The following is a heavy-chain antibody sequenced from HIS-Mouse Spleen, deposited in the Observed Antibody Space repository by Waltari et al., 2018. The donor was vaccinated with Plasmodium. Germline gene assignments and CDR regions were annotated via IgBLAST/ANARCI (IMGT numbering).Heavy chain of an antibody. Sequence: EVQLVESGGGLVQPGGSLRLSCAASGFTVSSNYMSWVRQAPGKGMEWGSVIYGGGSTYYADSVKGRFTISRDNSKNTLYLQMNSLRAEDTAVYYCATPRVGGSYFDYWGQGTLVTVSS. D-gene: IGHD1-26*01. CDR3: ATPRVGGSYFDY. CDR2: IYGGGST. CDR1: GFTVSSNY. V-gene: IGHV3-66*01. J-gene: IGHJ4*02.